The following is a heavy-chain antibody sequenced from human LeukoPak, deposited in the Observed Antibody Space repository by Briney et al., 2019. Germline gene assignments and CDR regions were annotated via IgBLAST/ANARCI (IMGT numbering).Heavy chain of an antibody. CDR2: IYTSGST. Sequence: SETLSLTCTVPGGSISSYYWSWIRQPAGKGLEWIGRIYTSGSTNYNPSLKSRVTMSVDTSKNQFSLKLSSVTAADTAVYYCARDSCSSTSCYPERWFDPWGQGTLVTVSS. V-gene: IGHV4-4*07. CDR1: GGSISSYY. CDR3: ARDSCSSTSCYPERWFDP. D-gene: IGHD2-2*01. J-gene: IGHJ5*02.